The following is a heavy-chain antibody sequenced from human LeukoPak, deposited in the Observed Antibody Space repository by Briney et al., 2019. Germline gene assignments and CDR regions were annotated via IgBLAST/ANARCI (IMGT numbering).Heavy chain of an antibody. J-gene: IGHJ4*02. Sequence: GRSLRLSCAASGFTLDDYAMHWVPQAPAKGLEWVSGISWNSVNIGYADSVKGRFTISRDNAKNSLYLQMNSLRAEDMALYYCAKGTMIVVAVGDYFDYWGQGTLVTVSS. D-gene: IGHD3-22*01. CDR2: ISWNSVNI. CDR1: GFTLDDYA. CDR3: AKGTMIVVAVGDYFDY. V-gene: IGHV3-9*03.